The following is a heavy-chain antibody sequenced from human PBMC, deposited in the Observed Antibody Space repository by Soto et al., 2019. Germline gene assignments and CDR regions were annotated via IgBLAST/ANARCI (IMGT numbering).Heavy chain of an antibody. CDR2: IYYSGST. V-gene: IGHV4-31*03. D-gene: IGHD2-21*01. J-gene: IGHJ3*01. CDR3: ARQTLDGGGNFMRPPDAFDV. CDR1: GGSISSGGYY. Sequence: PSETLSLTCTVSGGSISSGGYYWSWIRQHPGKGLEWIGYIYYSGSTYYNPSLKSRLTIAVDTSNNQFSLKLDSVTAADTAVYFCARQTLDGGGNFMRPPDAFDVRGQRTTVTVS.